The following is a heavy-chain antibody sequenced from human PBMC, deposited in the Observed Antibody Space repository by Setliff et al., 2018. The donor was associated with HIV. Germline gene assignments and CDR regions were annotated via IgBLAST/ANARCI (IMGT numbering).Heavy chain of an antibody. J-gene: IGHJ3*02. Sequence: SVKVSCKASGGTFSSYAISWVRQAPGQGLEWMGGIIPISGTANYAQKFQGRVTITADESTSTAYMELSSLRSEDTAVYYCARDLGIAVAGKVVAFDIWGQGTMVTVSS. CDR1: GGTFSSYA. CDR3: ARDLGIAVAGKVVAFDI. D-gene: IGHD6-19*01. CDR2: IIPISGTA. V-gene: IGHV1-69*13.